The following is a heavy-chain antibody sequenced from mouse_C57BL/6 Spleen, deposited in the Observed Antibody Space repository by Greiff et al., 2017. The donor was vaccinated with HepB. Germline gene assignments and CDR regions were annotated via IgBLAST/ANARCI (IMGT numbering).Heavy chain of an antibody. CDR2: IHPNSGST. Sequence: QVQLQQPGAELVKPGASVKLSCKASGYTFTSYWMHWVKQRPGQGLEWIGMIHPNSGSTNYNEKFKSKATLTVDKSSSTAYMQLSSLTSEDSAVYYCPTTVDYYAIDYWGQGTSVTVSS. J-gene: IGHJ4*01. CDR1: GYTFTSYW. V-gene: IGHV1-64*01. D-gene: IGHD1-1*01. CDR3: PTTVDYYAIDY.